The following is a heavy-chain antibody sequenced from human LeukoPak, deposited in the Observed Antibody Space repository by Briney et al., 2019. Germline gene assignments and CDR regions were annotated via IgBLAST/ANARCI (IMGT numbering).Heavy chain of an antibody. CDR1: GYTFSSYA. J-gene: IGHJ4*02. V-gene: IGHV3-23*01. Sequence: PGGSLRLACAASGYTFSSYAMTWVRQAPGEGLEWIAVISGSGGDTSYADSVKGRFTISRDNAKNSLYLQMNSLRAEDTAVYYCARAIGRYYYDSSGYQFPPYFDYWGQGTLVTVSS. D-gene: IGHD3-22*01. CDR3: ARAIGRYYYDSSGYQFPPYFDY. CDR2: ISGSGGDT.